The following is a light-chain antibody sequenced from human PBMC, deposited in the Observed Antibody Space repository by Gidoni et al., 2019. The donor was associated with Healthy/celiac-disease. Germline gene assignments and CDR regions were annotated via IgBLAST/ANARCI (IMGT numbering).Light chain of an antibody. CDR2: EAS. J-gene: IGKJ5*01. Sequence: DIVLTQSPATLSLSPGERATLSCRASQSVSSYLAWYQQKPGQAPRLLIYEASNRATGIPARFSGSGSGTDFTLNISSLEPEDFAVYYCQQRRNWPITFGQGTRLEIK. CDR3: QQRRNWPIT. V-gene: IGKV3-11*01. CDR1: QSVSSY.